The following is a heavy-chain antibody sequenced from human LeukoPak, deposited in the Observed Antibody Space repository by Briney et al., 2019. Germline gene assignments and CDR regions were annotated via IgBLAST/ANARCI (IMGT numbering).Heavy chain of an antibody. J-gene: IGHJ4*02. CDR2: IKQDGSEK. V-gene: IGHV3-7*01. CDR1: GFTFSSYA. D-gene: IGHD6-19*01. Sequence: GGSLRLSCAASGFTFSSYAMSWVRQAPGKGLEWVANIKQDGSEKYYVDSVKGRFTISRDNAKNSLYLQMNSLRAEDTAVYYCARRRIAVANWGQGTLVTVSS. CDR3: ARRRIAVAN.